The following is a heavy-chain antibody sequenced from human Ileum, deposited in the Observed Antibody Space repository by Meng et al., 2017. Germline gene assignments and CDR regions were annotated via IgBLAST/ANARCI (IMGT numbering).Heavy chain of an antibody. Sequence: GESLKISCAASEFSVSSKYMSWARQAPGKGLEWVSVIYTGGTAYYADSVKGRFIISRDTSKNTLYLQMKSLKPEDTAVYFCAREFTASYGDSFDVWGQGTMVTVSS. CDR2: IYTGGTA. J-gene: IGHJ3*01. CDR3: AREFTASYGDSFDV. D-gene: IGHD1-26*01. V-gene: IGHV3-66*02. CDR1: EFSVSSKY.